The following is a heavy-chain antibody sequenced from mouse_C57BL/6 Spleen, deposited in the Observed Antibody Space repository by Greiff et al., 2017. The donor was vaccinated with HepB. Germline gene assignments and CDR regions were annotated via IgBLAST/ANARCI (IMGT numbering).Heavy chain of an antibody. D-gene: IGHD1-1*01. V-gene: IGHV1-72*01. CDR3: AREGFPITTVVAHWYFDV. J-gene: IGHJ1*03. CDR2: IDPNSGGT. Sequence: QVQLQQPGAELVKPGASVKLSCKASGYTFTSYWMHWVKQRPGRGLEWIGRIDPNSGGTKYNEKFKSKATLTVDKPSSTAYMQLSSLTSEDSAVYYCAREGFPITTVVAHWYFDVWGTGTTVTVSS. CDR1: GYTFTSYW.